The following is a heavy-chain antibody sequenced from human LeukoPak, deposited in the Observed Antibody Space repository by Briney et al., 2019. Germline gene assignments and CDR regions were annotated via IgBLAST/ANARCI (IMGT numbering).Heavy chain of an antibody. Sequence: GESLKIACKGSGYTFTNYWIGWVRQMPGKGLEWMGNIYPGDSDTRYSPSFQGQVTISADKSISTAYLQWSSLKASDTAMYYCARHGSGSYLYYFDYWGQGTLVTVSS. V-gene: IGHV5-51*01. J-gene: IGHJ4*02. D-gene: IGHD3-10*01. CDR3: ARHGSGSYLYYFDY. CDR2: IYPGDSDT. CDR1: GYTFTNYW.